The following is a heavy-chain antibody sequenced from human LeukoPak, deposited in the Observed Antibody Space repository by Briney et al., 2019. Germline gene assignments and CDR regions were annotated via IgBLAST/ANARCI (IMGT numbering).Heavy chain of an antibody. CDR3: ARGITIFGVVISY. CDR1: GYTFTSYY. Sequence: ASVKVSSKAYGYTFTSYYMHWVRQAPGQGLEWMGWINPNRGGTNYAQKIQGRVTMTRDTSISTAYMELSRLRSDDTAVYYCARGITIFGVVISYWGQGTLVTVSS. J-gene: IGHJ4*02. D-gene: IGHD3-3*01. V-gene: IGHV1-2*02. CDR2: INPNRGGT.